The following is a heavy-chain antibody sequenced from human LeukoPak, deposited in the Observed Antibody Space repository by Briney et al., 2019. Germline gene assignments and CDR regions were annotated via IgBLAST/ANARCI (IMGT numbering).Heavy chain of an antibody. CDR3: ARADRLHGGPYLIGP. D-gene: IGHD2-21*01. CDR2: INPNSGGT. J-gene: IGHJ5*02. V-gene: IGHV1-2*02. Sequence: ASVKVSCKTSGYTFTDYYMHWVRQAPGQGLGWMGWINPNSGGTSSAQKFQGRVTMTRDASITTVYMEVSWLTSDDTAIYYCARADRLHGGPYLIGPWGQGTLVTVSS. CDR1: GYTFTDYY.